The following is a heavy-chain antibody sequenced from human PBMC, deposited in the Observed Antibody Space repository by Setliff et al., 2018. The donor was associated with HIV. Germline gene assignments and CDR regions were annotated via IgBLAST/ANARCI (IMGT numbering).Heavy chain of an antibody. CDR1: GFTVSNDY. CDR3: ARRAYCSSTTCFDK. CDR2: IHSGGST. Sequence: GGSLRLPCAASGFTVSNDYMSWVRQAPGGGLEWVSVIHSGGSTYYAASVKGRFIISRDTSKNTLYLQMNSLRAEDTAVYYCARRAYCSSTTCFDKWGQGTLVTVSS. V-gene: IGHV3-66*04. J-gene: IGHJ4*02. D-gene: IGHD2-2*01.